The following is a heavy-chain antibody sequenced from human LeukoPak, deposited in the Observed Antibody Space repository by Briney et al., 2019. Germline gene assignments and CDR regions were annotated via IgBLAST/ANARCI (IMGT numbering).Heavy chain of an antibody. CDR2: IIPILGIA. J-gene: IGHJ6*03. Sequence: VSCKASGGTFISYTISWVRQAPGQGIEWVGRIIPILGIANYAQKFQGRVTITAHKSTSTAYMELSSLRSEDTAVYYSAEGISSSSTKRYYYYMDVWGKGTTVTVSS. CDR3: AEGISSSSTKRYYYYMDV. D-gene: IGHD6-6*01. CDR1: GGTFISYT. V-gene: IGHV1-69*02.